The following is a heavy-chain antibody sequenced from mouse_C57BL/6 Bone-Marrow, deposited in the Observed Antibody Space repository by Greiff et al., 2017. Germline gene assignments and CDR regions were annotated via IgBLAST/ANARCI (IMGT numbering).Heavy chain of an antibody. CDR1: GFTFSDAW. CDR2: IRNKANNHAT. CDR3: TGGSSLYYYAMDY. J-gene: IGHJ4*01. Sequence: EVKLMESGGGLVQPGGSMKLSCAASGFTFSDAWMDWVRQSPEKGLEWVAEIRNKANNHATYYAESVKGRFTISRDDSKSSVYLQMNSLRAEDTGIYYCTGGSSLYYYAMDYWGQGTSVTVSS. V-gene: IGHV6-6*01. D-gene: IGHD1-1*01.